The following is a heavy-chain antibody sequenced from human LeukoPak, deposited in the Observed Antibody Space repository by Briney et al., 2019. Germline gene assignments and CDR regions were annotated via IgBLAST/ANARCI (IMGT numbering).Heavy chain of an antibody. Sequence: ASVKVSCKASGYTFTSYDINWVRQATGQGLEWMGWMNPNSGNTGYAQKFQGRVTMTRNTSISTAYMELSSLRSEDTAVYYCARGDSHYYDSSGYYSGFDYWGRGTLVTVSS. J-gene: IGHJ4*02. CDR1: GYTFTSYD. CDR2: MNPNSGNT. D-gene: IGHD3-22*01. V-gene: IGHV1-8*01. CDR3: ARGDSHYYDSSGYYSGFDY.